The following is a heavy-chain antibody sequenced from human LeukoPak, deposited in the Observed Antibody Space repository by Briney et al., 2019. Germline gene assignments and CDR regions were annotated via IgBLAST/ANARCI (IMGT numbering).Heavy chain of an antibody. CDR1: GFTFSSYA. V-gene: IGHV3-23*01. D-gene: IGHD3-22*01. J-gene: IGHJ1*01. Sequence: GGSLRLSCAASGFTFSSYAMSWVRQAPGKGLEWVSAISGSGGSTYYADSVKSRFTISRDNSKNTLYLQMNSLRAEDTAVYYCAKEGDYYDSSGYYHSPPAEYFQHWGQGTLVTVSS. CDR3: AKEGDYYDSSGYYHSPPAEYFQH. CDR2: ISGSGGST.